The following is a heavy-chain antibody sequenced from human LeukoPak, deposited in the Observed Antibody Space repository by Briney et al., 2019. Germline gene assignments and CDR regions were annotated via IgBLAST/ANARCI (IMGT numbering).Heavy chain of an antibody. CDR3: AREWFGELTLDY. CDR2: INTDGSST. J-gene: IGHJ4*02. CDR1: GFTFSSYW. D-gene: IGHD3-10*01. V-gene: IGHV3-74*01. Sequence: GGSLRLSCAASGFTFSSYWMHWVRQAPGKGLVWVSRINTDGSSTSYADSVKGRFTISRDNAKNTLYLQMNSLRAEDTAVYYCAREWFGELTLDYWGQGTLVTVSS.